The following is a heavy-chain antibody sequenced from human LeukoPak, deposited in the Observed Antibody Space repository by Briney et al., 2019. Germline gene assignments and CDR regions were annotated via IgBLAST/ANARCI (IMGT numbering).Heavy chain of an antibody. CDR3: ARHFVVGATRSFDY. J-gene: IGHJ4*02. D-gene: IGHD1-26*01. CDR1: GFTFSSYG. Sequence: GGSLRLSCAASGFTFSSYGMHWVRQAPGKGLEWVAVISYDGSNKYYADSVKGRFTISRDNSKNTLYLQMNSLRAEDTAVYYCARHFVVGATRSFDYWGQGTLVTVSS. CDR2: ISYDGSNK. V-gene: IGHV3-30*03.